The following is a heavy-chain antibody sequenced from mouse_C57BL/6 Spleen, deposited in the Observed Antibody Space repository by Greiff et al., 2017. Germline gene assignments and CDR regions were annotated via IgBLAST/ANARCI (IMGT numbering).Heavy chain of an antibody. D-gene: IGHD2-1*01. V-gene: IGHV1-22*01. CDR3: AKSIYYGNMDY. Sequence: EVQLQESGPELVKPGASVKMSCKASGYTFTDYNMHWVKQSHGKSLEWIGYINPNNGGTSYNQKFKGKATLTVNKSSSTAYMELRSLTSEDSAVYYCAKSIYYGNMDYWGQGTSVTVSS. J-gene: IGHJ4*01. CDR1: GYTFTDYN. CDR2: INPNNGGT.